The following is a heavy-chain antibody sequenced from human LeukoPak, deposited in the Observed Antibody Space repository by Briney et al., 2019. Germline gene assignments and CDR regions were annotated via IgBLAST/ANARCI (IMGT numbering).Heavy chain of an antibody. CDR1: GFTITAYA. J-gene: IGHJ3*02. D-gene: IGHD4-17*01. CDR3: AKDPNGDYVGAFDT. V-gene: IGHV3-23*01. CDR2: IGFTSEYI. Sequence: GGSLRLSCAASGFTITAYAMTWVRQTPGKGLEWVSGIGFTSEYIHYADSVKGRFTIYRDNSKKTVYLEMSILRAEDTAVYYCAKDPNGDYVGAFDTWGQGTMVIVSS.